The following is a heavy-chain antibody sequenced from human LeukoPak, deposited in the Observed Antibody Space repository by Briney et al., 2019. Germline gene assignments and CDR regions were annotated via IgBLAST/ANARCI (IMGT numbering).Heavy chain of an antibody. CDR1: GFTFSSYA. CDR3: ARRGRSGNSGYADY. CDR2: ISGSGGST. J-gene: IGHJ4*02. V-gene: IGHV3-23*01. D-gene: IGHD5-12*01. Sequence: PGGSLRLSCAASGFTFSSYAMSWVRQAPGKGLEWVSAISGSGGSTYYADSVKGRFTISRDNSKNTLYLQMNSLRAEDTAVYYCARRGRSGNSGYADYWGQGTLVTVSS.